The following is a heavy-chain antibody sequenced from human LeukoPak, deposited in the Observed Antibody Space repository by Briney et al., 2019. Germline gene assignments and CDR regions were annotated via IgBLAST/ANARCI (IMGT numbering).Heavy chain of an antibody. Sequence: PGGSLRLSCAASGFTFASYGMQWVRQAPGKGLEWVAVISYDGSNKFYADSVKGRFTISRDNSKNTVYLQMNSLRGEDSAVYYRAKEYKAMSFFDYWGQGTLVTVSS. CDR2: ISYDGSNK. CDR3: AKEYKAMSFFDY. CDR1: GFTFASYG. D-gene: IGHD1-1*01. V-gene: IGHV3-30*18. J-gene: IGHJ4*02.